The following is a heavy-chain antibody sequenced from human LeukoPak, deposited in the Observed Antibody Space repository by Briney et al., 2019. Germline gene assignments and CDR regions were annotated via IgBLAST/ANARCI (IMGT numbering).Heavy chain of an antibody. CDR1: RGSIRTEDYY. V-gene: IGHV4-39*01. J-gene: IGHJ5*01. CDR3: ARTSSWYAGAWFDS. CDR2: IYFSGTP. Sequence: KTSETLSLTCTVSRGSIRTEDYYWAWVRQPPGEGLEWLGSIYFSGTPYFNPSLKSRVAVSIDTSKNQFSLKVTSVNASDTAVYFCARTSSWYAGAWFDSWGQGTLVTVSS. D-gene: IGHD6-13*01.